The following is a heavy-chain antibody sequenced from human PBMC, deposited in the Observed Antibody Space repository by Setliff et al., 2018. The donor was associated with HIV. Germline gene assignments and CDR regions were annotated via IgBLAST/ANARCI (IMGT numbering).Heavy chain of an antibody. Sequence: PSETLSLSCTASGFTFSASWMTWVRQAPGKGLEWVSSISSSSSYIYYADSVKGRFTISRDNAKNSLYLQMNSLRAEDTAVYYCARTGHYYYYYMDVWGKGTTVTVSS. CDR1: GFTFSASW. J-gene: IGHJ6*03. CDR2: ISSSSSYI. CDR3: ARTGHYYYYYMDV. V-gene: IGHV3-21*01.